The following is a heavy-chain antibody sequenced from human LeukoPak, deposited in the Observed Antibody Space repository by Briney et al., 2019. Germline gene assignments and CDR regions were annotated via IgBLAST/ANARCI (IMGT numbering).Heavy chain of an antibody. V-gene: IGHV4-39*07. CDR2: IYYSGST. Sequence: SETLSLTCTVSGGSISSSSYYWGWIRQPPGKGLEWNGSIYYSGSTYYNPSLKRRVTISVDTSKNQFYLTLGSVTSADSAVKYCARGPTTVTRAFDYWGQGTLVTV. CDR1: GGSISSSSYY. D-gene: IGHD4-17*01. J-gene: IGHJ4*02. CDR3: ARGPTTVTRAFDY.